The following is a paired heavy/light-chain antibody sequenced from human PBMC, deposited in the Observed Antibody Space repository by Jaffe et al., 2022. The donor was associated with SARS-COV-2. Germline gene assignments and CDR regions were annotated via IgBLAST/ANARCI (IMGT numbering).Light chain of an antibody. CDR1: QGISNY. V-gene: IGKV1-27*01. CDR2: AAS. CDR3: QKYNSAPNT. Sequence: DIQMTQSPSSLSASVGDRVTITCRASQGISNYLAWYQQKPGKVPKLLIYAASTLQSGVPSRFSGSGSGTDFTLTISSLQPEDIATYYCQKYNSAPNTFGQGTKLEIK. J-gene: IGKJ2*01.
Heavy chain of an antibody. Sequence: EVQLVESGGGLVKPGGSLRLSCAASGFTFSSYSMNWVRQAPGKGLEWVSSISSSSNIYYADSVKGRFTISRDNVKNSLYLQMNSLRAEDTAVYYCARDLGGYSSTWCDSWGQGTLVTVSS. CDR2: ISSSSNI. D-gene: IGHD6-13*01. CDR3: ARDLGGYSSTWCDS. CDR1: GFTFSSYS. V-gene: IGHV3-21*01. J-gene: IGHJ5*01.